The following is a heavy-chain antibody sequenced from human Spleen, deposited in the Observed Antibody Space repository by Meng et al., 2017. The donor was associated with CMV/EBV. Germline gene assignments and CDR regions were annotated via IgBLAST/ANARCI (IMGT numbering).Heavy chain of an antibody. CDR1: GFTFSSYS. J-gene: IGHJ4*02. CDR3: AKDSRGWSYYLDS. Sequence: GESLKISCAASGFTFSSYSMNWVRQAPGKGLEWVSSISSSSSYIYYADSVKGRFTISRDNSKNTLYLQMNSLRAEDTAVYYCAKDSRGWSYYLDSWGQGTLVTVSS. D-gene: IGHD3-22*01. V-gene: IGHV3-21*04. CDR2: ISSSSSYI.